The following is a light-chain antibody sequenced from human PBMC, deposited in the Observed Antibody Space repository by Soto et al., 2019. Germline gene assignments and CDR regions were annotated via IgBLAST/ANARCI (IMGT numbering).Light chain of an antibody. CDR2: GPS. J-gene: IGKJ1*01. CDR1: QSVSNN. CDR3: HQYNDWPPA. V-gene: IGKV3-15*01. Sequence: EIVVTQSPATLSVSPGERATLTCRASQSVSNNLAWYHQKPGQAPRLLIYGPSTRASGIPARFSGSGYGREFTLTISSLQSEDYGVYYCHQYNDWPPAFVQGTKVEIK.